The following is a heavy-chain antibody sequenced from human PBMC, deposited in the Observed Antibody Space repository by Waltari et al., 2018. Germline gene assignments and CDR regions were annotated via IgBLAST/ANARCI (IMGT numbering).Heavy chain of an antibody. J-gene: IGHJ2*01. CDR3: AREHWYYDV. V-gene: IGHV1-2*02. Sequence: QMQLVQSGAEVKKPGASVKVSCKTSGYTFCDYYIHWVRQAPGQGLEWLGWIYPKSGGTNYAQKFQGRVTMTRDTSVSTVYMELSSLRSDDTAVYYCAREHWYYDVWGRGTLVTVSS. CDR1: GYTFCDYY. CDR2: IYPKSGGT.